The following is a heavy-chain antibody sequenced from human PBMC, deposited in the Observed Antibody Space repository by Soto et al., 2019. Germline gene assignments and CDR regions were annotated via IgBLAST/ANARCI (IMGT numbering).Heavy chain of an antibody. V-gene: IGHV4-34*01. Sequence: PSETLSLTCAAYGGSFSCYYLSWIRQPPGKGLEWIAEINHSGSTNYNPSLKSRVTISVDTSKNQFSLLLSSVTAADTAVYYCARGSAAAVNFDYWGQGTLVTVSS. CDR3: ARGSAAAVNFDY. CDR1: GGSFSCYY. J-gene: IGHJ4*02. D-gene: IGHD6-13*01. CDR2: INHSGST.